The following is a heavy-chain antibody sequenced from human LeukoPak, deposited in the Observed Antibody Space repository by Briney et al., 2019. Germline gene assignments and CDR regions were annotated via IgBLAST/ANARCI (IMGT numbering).Heavy chain of an antibody. J-gene: IGHJ3*02. CDR1: GGSISSSNW. V-gene: IGHV4-4*02. CDR3: ARHELSPGNTFDI. Sequence: SGTLSLTCAVSGGSISSSNWWSWVRQPPGKGLEWIGSIYYSGSTYYNPSLKSRVTISVDTSKNQFSLKLSSVTAADTAVYYCARHELSPGNTFDIWGQGTMVTVSS. D-gene: IGHD2/OR15-2a*01. CDR2: IYYSGST.